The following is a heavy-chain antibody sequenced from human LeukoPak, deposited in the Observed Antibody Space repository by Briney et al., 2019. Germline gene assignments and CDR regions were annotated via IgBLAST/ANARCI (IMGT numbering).Heavy chain of an antibody. CDR1: GGSISSSSYY. Sequence: SETLSLTCTVSGGSISSSSYYWGWIRQPPGKGLEWIGSIYYSGSTYYNPSLKSRVTISVDTSKNQFSLKLSSVTAADTAVYYCARGLPPARRITMVRGVIRWFDPWGQGTLVTVSS. J-gene: IGHJ5*02. D-gene: IGHD3-10*01. CDR2: IYYSGST. CDR3: ARGLPPARRITMVRGVIRWFDP. V-gene: IGHV4-39*01.